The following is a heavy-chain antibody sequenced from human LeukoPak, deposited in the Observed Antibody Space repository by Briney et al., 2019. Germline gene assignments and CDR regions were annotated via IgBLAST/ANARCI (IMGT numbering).Heavy chain of an antibody. D-gene: IGHD6-13*01. CDR1: GFTFTSYA. CDR3: ARVTGYSLP. J-gene: IGHJ5*02. CDR2: ISASGGTT. V-gene: IGHV3-23*01. Sequence: PGGSLRLSCAASGFTFTSYAMSWVRQAPGKGLDWVSVISASGGTTYYADSVKGRFTISRDNSKNTLYLQMNSLRAEDTAVYYCARVTGYSLPWGQGTLVTVSS.